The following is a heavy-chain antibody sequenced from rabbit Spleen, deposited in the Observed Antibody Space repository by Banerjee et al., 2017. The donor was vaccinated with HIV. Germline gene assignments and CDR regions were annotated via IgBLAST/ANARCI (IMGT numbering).Heavy chain of an antibody. CDR3: ARDLTSVIGWNFNL. D-gene: IGHD1-1*01. J-gene: IGHJ4*01. Sequence: QSLEESGGDLVKPGASLTLTCTASGFSFSNKAVMCWVRQAPGKGLEWIGCVDVGKSGFTYFASWAKGRFTISKTSSTTVTLQMTSLTAADTATYFCARDLTSVIGWNFNLWGQGTLVTVS. CDR2: VDVGKSGFT. V-gene: IGHV1S40*01. CDR1: GFSFSNKAV.